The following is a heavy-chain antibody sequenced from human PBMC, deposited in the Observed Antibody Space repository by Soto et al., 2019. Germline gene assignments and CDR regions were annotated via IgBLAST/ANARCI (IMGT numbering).Heavy chain of an antibody. Sequence: XSVKVSCKASGYTFTSYGVSWVRQAPGQGLEWMGWISAFNGQTNYIQKVQGRVTLTTEASTSTAYMELRSLRSDDTAVYYCARGGDYYYGLDVWGQGTTVTAP. CDR2: ISAFNGQT. J-gene: IGHJ6*02. CDR3: ARGGDYYYGLDV. CDR1: GYTFTSYG. V-gene: IGHV1-18*01. D-gene: IGHD3-16*01.